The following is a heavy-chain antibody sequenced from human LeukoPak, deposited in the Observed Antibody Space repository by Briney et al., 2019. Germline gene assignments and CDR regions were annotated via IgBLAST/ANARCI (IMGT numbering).Heavy chain of an antibody. CDR1: GFTFSSHE. D-gene: IGHD2-21*01. Sequence: GGSLRLSCAASGFTFSSHEMNWVRQAPGRGLEWLSHISSGGNVEYYLDSVRGRFTMSRDNARSLVFLQMNSLRAEDTAVYYCARDIVNGPFVVSLDYWGQGALVTVSS. J-gene: IGHJ4*02. CDR2: ISSGGNVE. CDR3: ARDIVNGPFVVSLDY. V-gene: IGHV3-48*03.